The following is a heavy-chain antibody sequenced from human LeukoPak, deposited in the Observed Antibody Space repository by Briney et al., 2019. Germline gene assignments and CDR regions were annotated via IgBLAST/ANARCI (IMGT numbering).Heavy chain of an antibody. CDR3: ARVPRELATIWAGGLCDY. D-gene: IGHD5-24*01. Sequence: SETLSLTCAVSGGSISSSSYYWGWIRQPPGKGLEWIGSIYYSGSTYYNPSLKSRVTISVDTSKNQFSLKLSSVTAADTAVYYCARVPRELATIWAGGLCDYWGQGTLVTVSS. CDR1: GGSISSSSYY. J-gene: IGHJ4*02. V-gene: IGHV4-39*07. CDR2: IYYSGST.